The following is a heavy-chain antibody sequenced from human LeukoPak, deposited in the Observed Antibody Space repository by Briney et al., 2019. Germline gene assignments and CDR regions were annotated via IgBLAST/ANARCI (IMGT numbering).Heavy chain of an antibody. V-gene: IGHV3-33*01. Sequence: GGSLRLSCAASGFSFSSFGMHWVRQAPGKGLEWVAVIWYDGNKKYYADSVKGRFAISRDNSKNTLYLQMNSLTVEDTAVYYCARDTHGDFSFDYWGQGTLVTVSS. CDR2: IWYDGNKK. J-gene: IGHJ4*02. CDR3: ARDTHGDFSFDY. CDR1: GFSFSSFG.